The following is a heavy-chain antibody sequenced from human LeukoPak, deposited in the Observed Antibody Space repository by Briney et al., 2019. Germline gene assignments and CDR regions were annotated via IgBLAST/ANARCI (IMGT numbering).Heavy chain of an antibody. CDR2: IIPIFGTA. D-gene: IGHD6-19*01. Sequence: ASVKVSCKASGGTFSSYAISWVRQAPGQGPEWMGGIIPIFGTANYAQKFQGRVTITADESTSTAYMELSSLRSEDTAVYYCARIRGEWLAPPRYYFDYWGQGTLVTVSS. CDR3: ARIRGEWLAPPRYYFDY. CDR1: GGTFSSYA. V-gene: IGHV1-69*13. J-gene: IGHJ4*02.